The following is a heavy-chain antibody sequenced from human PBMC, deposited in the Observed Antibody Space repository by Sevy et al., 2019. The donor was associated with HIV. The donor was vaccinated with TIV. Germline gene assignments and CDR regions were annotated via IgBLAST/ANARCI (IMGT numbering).Heavy chain of an antibody. CDR2: TYYRSKWYN. CDR1: GDSVSSNSAA. D-gene: IGHD6-19*01. CDR3: ARDPSRAVAGTERVYYYYYGMDV. J-gene: IGHJ6*02. Sequence: QSQTLSLTCAISGDSVSSNSAAWNWIRQSPSRGLEWLGRTYYRSKWYNYYAVSVKSRITINPDTSKNQFSLQLKSVTPEDTAVYYCARDPSRAVAGTERVYYYYYGMDVWGQGTTVTVSS. V-gene: IGHV6-1*01.